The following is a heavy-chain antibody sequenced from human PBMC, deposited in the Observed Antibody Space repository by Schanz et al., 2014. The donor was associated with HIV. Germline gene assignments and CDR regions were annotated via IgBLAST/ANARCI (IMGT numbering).Heavy chain of an antibody. Sequence: EVQLLESGGGLVLPGGSLRVSCAVSGFTLSGYTMSWVRQAPGKGLEWVSSISVTGDNTYYADSVKGRFTISRDTSKNTLYLQMNSLRAEDTSVYYCARGFQGFDYWGQGTLVTVSS. V-gene: IGHV3-23*01. D-gene: IGHD3-10*01. J-gene: IGHJ4*02. CDR2: ISVTGDNT. CDR1: GFTLSGYT. CDR3: ARGFQGFDY.